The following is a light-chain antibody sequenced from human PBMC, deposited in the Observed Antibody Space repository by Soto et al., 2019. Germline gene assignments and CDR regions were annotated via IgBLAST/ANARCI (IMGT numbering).Light chain of an antibody. V-gene: IGKV3-20*01. CDR2: GAS. CDR1: QSVSSSY. Sequence: EIVLTQSPGTLSLSPGERATLSCRASQSVSSSYLAWYQQKPGQAPRLLIYGASSRATGIPDRFSGSGSGTDFTLTISILELEDFAVYYCQHYGSFSWTFGQGTKLEIK. CDR3: QHYGSFSWT. J-gene: IGKJ1*01.